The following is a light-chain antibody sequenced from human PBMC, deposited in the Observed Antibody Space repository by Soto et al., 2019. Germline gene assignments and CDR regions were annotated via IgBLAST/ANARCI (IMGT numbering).Light chain of an antibody. CDR2: DAS. CDR1: QTIGTY. V-gene: IGKV1-39*01. Sequence: IEVTQSPSSLAASLGDRVTITCRASQTIGTYVNWYRQKAGAAPELLIYDASTLQSGVPSRFRGGASGTYFTLTISSLQLDYFATYYCQQSYKTPLTFGHGTKVDIK. CDR3: QQSYKTPLT. J-gene: IGKJ1*01.